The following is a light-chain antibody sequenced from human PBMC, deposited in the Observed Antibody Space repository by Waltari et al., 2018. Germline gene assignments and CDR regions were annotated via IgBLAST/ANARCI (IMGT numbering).Light chain of an antibody. CDR3: QQRGNGLT. CDR1: QSVASN. Sequence: EIVMTQSPATLSVSPGDRATLPCRASQSVASNLAWYQQKPGQAPRLLIYGASNGATGIPARFSGSGSGTDFTLTISSLQSEDFAVYYCQQRGNGLTFGGGTKVEIK. V-gene: IGKV3-15*01. CDR2: GAS. J-gene: IGKJ4*01.